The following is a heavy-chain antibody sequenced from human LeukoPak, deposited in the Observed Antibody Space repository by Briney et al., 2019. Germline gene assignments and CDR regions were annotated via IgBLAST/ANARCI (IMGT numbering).Heavy chain of an antibody. D-gene: IGHD4-11*01. Sequence: SETLSLTCTVSGVSSSSSSYYWGWIRQPPGKGLEWIGYIYYSGSTNYNPSLKSRVTISVDTSKNQFSLKLSSVTAADTAVYYCARGEYSDYFDYWGQGTLVTVSS. CDR1: GVSSSSSSYY. J-gene: IGHJ4*02. V-gene: IGHV4-61*05. CDR2: IYYSGST. CDR3: ARGEYSDYFDY.